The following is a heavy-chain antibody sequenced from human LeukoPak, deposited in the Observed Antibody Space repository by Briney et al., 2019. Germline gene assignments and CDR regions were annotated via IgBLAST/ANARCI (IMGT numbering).Heavy chain of an antibody. CDR3: ARGAGGYYYDSSGYYY. V-gene: IGHV3-7*01. CDR2: IKQDGSEK. D-gene: IGHD3-22*01. CDR1: GFTFSSYW. Sequence: GGSLRLSCAASGFTFSSYWMSWLRQAPGKGLEWVANIKQDGSEKYYVDSVKGRFTISRDNAKNSLYLQMNSLRAEDTAVYYCARGAGGYYYDSSGYYYWGQGTLVTVSS. J-gene: IGHJ4*02.